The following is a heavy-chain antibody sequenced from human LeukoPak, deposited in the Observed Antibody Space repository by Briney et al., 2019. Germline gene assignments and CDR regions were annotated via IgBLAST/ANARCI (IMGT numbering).Heavy chain of an antibody. D-gene: IGHD1-1*01. J-gene: IGHJ4*02. CDR2: IYSGGST. Sequence: PGGSLRLSCAASGFTVSSNYMSSVRQAPGKGLEWVSVIYSGGSTYYADSVKGRFTISRDNSKSTLYIQMNSLRAEDTAVYYCTRAPANGDDYWGQGTLVTVSS. CDR1: GFTVSSNY. V-gene: IGHV3-53*05. CDR3: TRAPANGDDY.